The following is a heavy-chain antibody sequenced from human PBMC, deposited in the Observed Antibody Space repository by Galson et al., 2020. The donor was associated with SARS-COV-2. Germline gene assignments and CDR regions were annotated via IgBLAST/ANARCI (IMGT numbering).Heavy chain of an antibody. CDR3: ARAGYSSSWYGGRRWFDP. CDR1: GGSFSGYY. J-gene: IGHJ5*02. Sequence: SQTLSLTCAVYGGSFSGYYWSWIRQPPGKGLEWIGEINHSGSTNYNPSLKSRVTISVDTSKNQFSLKLSSVTAADTAVYYCARAGYSSSWYGGRRWFDPWGQGTLVTVSS. CDR2: INHSGST. D-gene: IGHD6-13*01. V-gene: IGHV4-34*01.